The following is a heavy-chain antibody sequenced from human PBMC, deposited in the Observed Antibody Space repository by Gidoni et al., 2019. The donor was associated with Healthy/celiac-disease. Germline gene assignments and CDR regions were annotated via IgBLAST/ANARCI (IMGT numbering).Heavy chain of an antibody. J-gene: IGHJ4*02. CDR2: ISYDGSNK. CDR3: ARRYSSGWYLLRASPRGFDY. V-gene: IGHV3-30-3*01. CDR1: GFTFSSYA. D-gene: IGHD6-19*01. Sequence: QVQLVESGGGVVQPGRALRLSCAASGFTFSSYAMHWVRQAPGKGLEWVAVISYDGSNKYYADSVKGRFTISRDNSKNTLYLQMNSLRAEDTAVYYCARRYSSGWYLLRASPRGFDYWGQGTLVTVSS.